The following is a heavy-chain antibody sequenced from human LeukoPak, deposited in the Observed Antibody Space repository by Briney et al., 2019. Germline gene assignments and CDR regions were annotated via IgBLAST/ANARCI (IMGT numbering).Heavy chain of an antibody. CDR3: ARDLLEGTSCSDY. Sequence: PGGSLRLSCAASGFTFSSYSMNWVRQAPGKGLEWVSSISSSSSYIYYADSVKGRFTISRDNAKNSLYLQMNSLRAEDTAVYYCARDLLEGTSCSDYWGQGTLVTVSS. D-gene: IGHD2-2*01. J-gene: IGHJ4*02. CDR2: ISSSSSYI. CDR1: GFTFSSYS. V-gene: IGHV3-21*01.